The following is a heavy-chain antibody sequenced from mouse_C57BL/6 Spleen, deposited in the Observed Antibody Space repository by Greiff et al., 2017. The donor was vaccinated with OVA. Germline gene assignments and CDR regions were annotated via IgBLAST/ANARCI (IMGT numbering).Heavy chain of an antibody. CDR3: ARRRWLLPYAMDY. V-gene: IGHV1-69*01. CDR2: IDPSDSYT. CDR1: GYTFTSYW. Sequence: VQLQQPGAELVMPGASVKLSCKASGYTFTSYWMHWVKQRPGQGLEWIGEIDPSDSYTNYNQKFKGKSTLTVDKSSSTAYMQLSSLTSEDSAVYYCARRRWLLPYAMDYWGQGTSVTVSS. D-gene: IGHD2-3*01. J-gene: IGHJ4*01.